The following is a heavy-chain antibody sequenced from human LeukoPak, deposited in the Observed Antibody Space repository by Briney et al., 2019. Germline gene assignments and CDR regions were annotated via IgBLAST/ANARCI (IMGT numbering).Heavy chain of an antibody. CDR3: STRDQSRTDVVPPDY. CDR1: GVSISSCNW. D-gene: IGHD5/OR15-5a*01. J-gene: IGHJ4*02. CDR2: ISHCGDT. Sequence: SETLSLTCAVSGVSISSCNWWTWVRQPPGKGLEWIGEISHCGDTKYSPSLRTRVTISIDRSKNHLSLNLNSVTAADTAIYYCSTRDQSRTDVVPPDYWGQGTLVTVSS. V-gene: IGHV4-4*02.